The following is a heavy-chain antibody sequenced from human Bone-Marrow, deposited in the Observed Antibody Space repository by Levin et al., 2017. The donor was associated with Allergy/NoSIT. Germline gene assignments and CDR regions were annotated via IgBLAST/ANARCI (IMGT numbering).Heavy chain of an antibody. CDR1: GFTFSSYS. J-gene: IGHJ3*02. CDR3: ARDWGTTVTTMFCAFDI. V-gene: IGHV3-21*01. Sequence: PGGSLRLSCAASGFTFSSYSMNWVRQAPGKGLEWVSSISSSSSYIYYADSVKGRFTISRDNAKNSLYLQMNSLRAEDTAVYYCARDWGTTVTTMFCAFDIWGQGTMVTVSS. D-gene: IGHD4-17*01. CDR2: ISSSSSYI.